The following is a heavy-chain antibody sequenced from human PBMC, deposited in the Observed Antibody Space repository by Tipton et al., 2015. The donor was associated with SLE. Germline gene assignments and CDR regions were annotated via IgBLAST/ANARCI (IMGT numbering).Heavy chain of an antibody. V-gene: IGHV4-34*01. J-gene: IGHJ6*03. CDR1: GGSFSGYY. CDR3: ARAKDCSSTSCYYYYYMDV. CDR2: INHSGST. D-gene: IGHD2-2*01. Sequence: TLSLTCAVYGGSFSGYYWSWIRQPPGKGLEWIGEINHSGSTNYNPSLKSRVTISVDTSKNQFSLKLSSVTAADTAVYYCARAKDCSSTSCYYYYYMDVWGKGTPVTVSS.